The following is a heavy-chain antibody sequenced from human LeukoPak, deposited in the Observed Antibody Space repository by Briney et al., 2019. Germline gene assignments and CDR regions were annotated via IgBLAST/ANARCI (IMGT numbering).Heavy chain of an antibody. Sequence: GASVKVSCKASGYTFTGYYMHWVRQAPGQGLEWMGWINPNSGGTNYAQKFQGRVTMTRDTSISTAYMELSRLRSDDTAVYYCARGVVRFSYYDSSGLGYWGQGTLVTVSS. J-gene: IGHJ4*02. CDR2: INPNSGGT. D-gene: IGHD3-22*01. CDR3: ARGVVRFSYYDSSGLGY. CDR1: GYTFTGYY. V-gene: IGHV1-2*02.